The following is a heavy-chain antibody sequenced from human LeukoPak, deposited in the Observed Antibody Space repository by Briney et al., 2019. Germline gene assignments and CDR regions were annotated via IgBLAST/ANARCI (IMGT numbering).Heavy chain of an antibody. J-gene: IGHJ5*02. CDR2: IIPILGVA. CDR1: GGTFSSYV. CDR3: ARDPHTGVIQLTWFDP. V-gene: IGHV1-69*04. Sequence: SLKVSCKASGGTFSSYVISWVREAPGQGVEWMGRIIPILGVANYAQKLQGTVTITADKSTSTAYMELSSLRSDNTAVYYCARDPHTGVIQLTWFDPWGQGTLVTVSS. D-gene: IGHD3-16*02.